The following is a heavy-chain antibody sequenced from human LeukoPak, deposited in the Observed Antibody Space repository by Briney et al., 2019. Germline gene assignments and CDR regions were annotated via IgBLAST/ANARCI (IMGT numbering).Heavy chain of an antibody. D-gene: IGHD1-26*01. CDR1: GFTFSSYS. CDR3: AREPVEGANDAFDI. V-gene: IGHV3-48*04. CDR2: INSGSNAK. Sequence: PGGSLRLSCAASGFTFSSYSMNWVRQAPGKGLEWVSYINSGSNAKYYADSVKGRFTISRDNTKNSLYLQMNSLRAEDTAVYYCAREPVEGANDAFDIWGQGTMVTVSS. J-gene: IGHJ3*02.